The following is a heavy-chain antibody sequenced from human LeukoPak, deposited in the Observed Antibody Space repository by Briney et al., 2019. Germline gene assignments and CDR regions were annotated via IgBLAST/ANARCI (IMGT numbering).Heavy chain of an antibody. CDR1: GDSTNTYG. CDR3: ANVAKGRYFFYYMDA. CDR2: ISPYSAYT. V-gene: IGHV1-18*04. Sequence: ASVKVSCKASGDSTNTYGIAWVRQAPGQGLEWIGWISPYSAYTKYADALQGRVTMTTDTTTTTSYMELRSLRSDDTAVYFCANVAKGRYFFYYMDAWGKGTTFTVS. J-gene: IGHJ6*03.